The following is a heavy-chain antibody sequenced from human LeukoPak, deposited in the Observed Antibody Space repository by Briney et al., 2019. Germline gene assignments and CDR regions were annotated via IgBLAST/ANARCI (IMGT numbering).Heavy chain of an antibody. V-gene: IGHV1-2*02. Sequence: ASVTVSCKASGYTFTGYYMHWVRQAPGQGLEWMGWINPNSGGTNYAQKFQGRVTMTRDTSISTAYMELSRLRSDDTAVYYCAREEVYCSGGSCYPLGWFDPWGQGTLVTVSS. CDR2: INPNSGGT. D-gene: IGHD2-15*01. J-gene: IGHJ5*02. CDR3: AREEVYCSGGSCYPLGWFDP. CDR1: GYTFTGYY.